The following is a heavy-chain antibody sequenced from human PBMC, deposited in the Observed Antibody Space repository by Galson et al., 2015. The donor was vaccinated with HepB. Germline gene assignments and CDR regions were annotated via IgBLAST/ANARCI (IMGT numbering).Heavy chain of an antibody. CDR2: IYSGGKT. J-gene: IGHJ2*01. V-gene: IGHV3-53*01. D-gene: IGHD4-23*01. Sequence: SLRLSCAASGFTFSDYYMSWIRQAPGKGLQWVSSIYSGGKTYYADSVKGRFTISRDTSNNTLYLQMNTLRADDTAVYYCVRAKGKEWYFALWGRGTLISVS. CDR3: VRAKGKEWYFAL. CDR1: GFTFSDYY.